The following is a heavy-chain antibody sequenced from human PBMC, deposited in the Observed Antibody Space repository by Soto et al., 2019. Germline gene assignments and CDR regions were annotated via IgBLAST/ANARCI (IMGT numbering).Heavy chain of an antibody. CDR1: GFTFSDYY. J-gene: IGHJ4*02. V-gene: IGHV3-11*01. D-gene: IGHD6-6*01. Sequence: GGSLRLSCAASGFTFSDYYMSWIRQAPGKGLEWVSYISSSGSTIYYADSVKGRFTISRDNAKNSLYLQMNSLRAEDTAVYYCARQDLWQLVQGSFDYWGQGTLVTVSS. CDR3: ARQDLWQLVQGSFDY. CDR2: ISSSGSTI.